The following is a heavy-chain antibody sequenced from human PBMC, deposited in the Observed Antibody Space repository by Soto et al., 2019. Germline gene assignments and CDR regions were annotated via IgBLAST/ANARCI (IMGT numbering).Heavy chain of an antibody. CDR3: AKGDSGSPSYGMDV. CDR1: GFSFDDYA. V-gene: IGHV3-9*01. CDR2: ISWNSGKS. Sequence: EVQLVESGGGLVQPGRSLRLSCAASGFSFDDYAMHWVRQVPGKGLEWVSGISWNSGKSGYADSVKGRFTVSRDNTKNSVYLQMNSLRGEDTALYYCAKGDSGSPSYGMDVWGQGTTVTVSS. J-gene: IGHJ6*02. D-gene: IGHD6-6*01.